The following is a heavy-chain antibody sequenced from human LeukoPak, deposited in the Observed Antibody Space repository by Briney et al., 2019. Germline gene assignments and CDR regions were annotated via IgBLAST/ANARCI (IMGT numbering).Heavy chain of an antibody. Sequence: ASVKVSCKASGYTFTSYDINWVRQATGQGLGWMGWMNPNSGNTGYAQKFQGRVTMTRNTSISTAYMELSSLRSDATAVYYCARGLYGQWLTFDYWGQGTLVTVSS. J-gene: IGHJ4*02. CDR2: MNPNSGNT. V-gene: IGHV1-8*01. CDR3: ARGLYGQWLTFDY. CDR1: GYTFTSYD. D-gene: IGHD6-19*01.